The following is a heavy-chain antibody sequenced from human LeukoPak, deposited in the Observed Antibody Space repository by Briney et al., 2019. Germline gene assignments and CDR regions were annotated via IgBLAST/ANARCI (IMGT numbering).Heavy chain of an antibody. CDR2: SSGSYSTI. Sequence: GGSLRLSCAASGFTFSSYSMNWVRQAPGKGLEWVSYSSGSYSTIYYADSVKGRFTISRDNAKNSPYLQMNSLKVEDTAMYYCARGYHEVDAFDIWGQGTMVTVSS. CDR1: GFTFSSYS. CDR3: ARGYHEVDAFDI. V-gene: IGHV3-48*04. J-gene: IGHJ3*02. D-gene: IGHD2-2*01.